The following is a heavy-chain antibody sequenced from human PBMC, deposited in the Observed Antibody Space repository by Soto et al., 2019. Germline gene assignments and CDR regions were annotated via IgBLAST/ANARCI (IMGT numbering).Heavy chain of an antibody. D-gene: IGHD4-17*01. Sequence: QVQLVESGGGVVQPGRSLRLSCAASGFTFSSYAMHWVRQAPGKGLEWVAVISYDGSNKYYADSVKGRFTISRDNSKNTLYLQMNSLRAEDTAVYYCARERDYGGKGAGAAFDIWGQGTMVTVSS. CDR1: GFTFSSYA. CDR3: ARERDYGGKGAGAAFDI. V-gene: IGHV3-30-3*01. J-gene: IGHJ3*02. CDR2: ISYDGSNK.